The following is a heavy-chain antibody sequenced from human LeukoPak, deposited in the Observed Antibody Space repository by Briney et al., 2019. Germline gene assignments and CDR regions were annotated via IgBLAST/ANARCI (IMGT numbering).Heavy chain of an antibody. V-gene: IGHV1-69*04. CDR1: GGTFSSYA. CDR2: IIPILGIA. CDR3: ARRGKKNGIPFDP. J-gene: IGHJ5*02. D-gene: IGHD1-1*01. Sequence: SVKVSCKASGGTFSSYAISWVRQAPGQGLEWMGRIIPILGIANYAQKFQGRVTMTRDTSISTAYMELSRLRSDDTAVYYCARRGKKNGIPFDPWGQGTLVTVSS.